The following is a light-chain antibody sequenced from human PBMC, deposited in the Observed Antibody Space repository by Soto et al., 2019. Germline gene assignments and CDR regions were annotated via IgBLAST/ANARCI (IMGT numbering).Light chain of an antibody. CDR2: GAS. Sequence: EIVLTQSPGTLSLSPGERATLSCRASQSVSSSYLAWYQQKPGQAPRLLIYGASSSATGIPDRFSGSGSGTDFTITISRLEPEDFVVYYCQQYGSSPPDTFGQGTKLEIK. V-gene: IGKV3-20*01. CDR1: QSVSSSY. CDR3: QQYGSSPPDT. J-gene: IGKJ2*01.